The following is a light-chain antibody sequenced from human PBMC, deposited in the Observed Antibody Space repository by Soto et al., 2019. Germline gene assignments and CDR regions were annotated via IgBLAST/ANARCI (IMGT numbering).Light chain of an antibody. CDR1: QSISINY. Sequence: EIVLTQSPGTLSLSLGERATLSCRASQSISINYLAWYQQKPGQAPRLLIYGASSRASGIPDRFSGSGSGTDFTLTISRVEPEDFAVYYCQQFRSSPRTFGGGTKVDIK. V-gene: IGKV3-20*01. J-gene: IGKJ4*01. CDR2: GAS. CDR3: QQFRSSPRT.